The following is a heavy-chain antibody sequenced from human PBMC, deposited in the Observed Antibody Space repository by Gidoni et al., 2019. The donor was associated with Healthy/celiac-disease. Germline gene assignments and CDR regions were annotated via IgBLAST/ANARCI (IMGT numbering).Heavy chain of an antibody. D-gene: IGHD6-13*01. J-gene: IGHJ5*02. CDR2: ISYDGSNK. CDR1: GFTFSRYS. CDR3: AKDRQRRQQLAHNWFDP. V-gene: IGHV3-30*18. Sequence: QVQLVESGGGVVLLGRSLRLSCPASGFTFSRYSRHWVRQAPRKGLEWVAVISYDGSNKYYADAVKGRFTISRDNYKNTLYLQMNSLRAEDTAVYYCAKDRQRRQQLAHNWFDPWGQGTLVTVSS.